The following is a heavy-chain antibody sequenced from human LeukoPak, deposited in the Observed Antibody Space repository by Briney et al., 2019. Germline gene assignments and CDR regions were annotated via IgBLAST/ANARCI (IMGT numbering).Heavy chain of an antibody. CDR2: IYYSGRT. CDR3: ARHFSPPGALYWYFDL. CDR1: GGSISSSSYY. J-gene: IGHJ2*01. D-gene: IGHD7-27*01. V-gene: IGHV4-39*01. Sequence: PSETLSLTCIVSGGSISSSSYYWGWIRQPPGKGLEWIGTIYYSGRTYYNPSLKSRVTISVDTSKNQFSLKLSSVTAADTAVYYCARHFSPPGALYWYFDLWGRGTLVTVSS.